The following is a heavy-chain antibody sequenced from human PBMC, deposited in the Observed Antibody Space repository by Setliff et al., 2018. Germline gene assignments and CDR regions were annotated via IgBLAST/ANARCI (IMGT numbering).Heavy chain of an antibody. CDR2: ISRSSTYI. V-gene: IGHV3-21*01. CDR1: GFTFSTHS. Sequence: PGGSLRLSCVTSGFTFSTHSMNWVRQAPGKGLEWVSSISRSSTYIYYADSMKGRFTISRDNAKNSLYLQMNSLRAEDTAVYYCASAGHSGSWFPFDAFHIWGQGTMVTVSS. CDR3: ASAGHSGSWFPFDAFHI. J-gene: IGHJ3*02. D-gene: IGHD6-13*01.